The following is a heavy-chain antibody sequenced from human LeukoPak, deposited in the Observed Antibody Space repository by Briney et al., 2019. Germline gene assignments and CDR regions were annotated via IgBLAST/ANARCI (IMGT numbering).Heavy chain of an antibody. Sequence: QPGGSLRLSCTASGYPFSSYAMTWVRQAPGEGLEWVSAISGSGANTYYADSVKGRFAASRDNSKDTLYLQMRSLRAEDTAVYYCARGRSGYGPFDAFDIWGHGTWVTVSS. CDR3: ARGRSGYGPFDAFDI. V-gene: IGHV3-23*01. J-gene: IGHJ3*02. CDR2: ISGSGANT. CDR1: GYPFSSYA. D-gene: IGHD3-22*01.